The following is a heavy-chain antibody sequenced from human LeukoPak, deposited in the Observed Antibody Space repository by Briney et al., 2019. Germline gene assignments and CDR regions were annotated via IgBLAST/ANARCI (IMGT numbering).Heavy chain of an antibody. CDR1: GGSFSGYY. CDR3: ARGYWFDP. V-gene: IGHV4-34*01. CDR2: INHSGST. Sequence: SETLSLTCAVYGGSFSGYYWSWIRQPPGKGLEWIGEINHSGSTNYNPSLKSRVTISVDTSKNQFSLKLSSVTAADTAVYYCARGYWFDPWGQGTLVTVSS. J-gene: IGHJ5*02.